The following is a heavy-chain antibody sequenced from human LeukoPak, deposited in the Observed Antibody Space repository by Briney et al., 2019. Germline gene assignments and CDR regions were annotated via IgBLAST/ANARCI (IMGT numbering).Heavy chain of an antibody. J-gene: IGHJ4*02. CDR1: GGSVTSTSW. CDR2: VHLDGRT. D-gene: IGHD3-3*01. CDR3: AREGGFYRPLDY. V-gene: IGHV4-4*02. Sequence: PSETLSLTCGVSGGSVTSTSWWTWVRRPPGKGLEWIGEVHLDGRTNYNPSLKSRLTMSVDLSENHNSLKLTSVTAADTAVYYCAREGGFYRPLDYSGQGTLVTVSS.